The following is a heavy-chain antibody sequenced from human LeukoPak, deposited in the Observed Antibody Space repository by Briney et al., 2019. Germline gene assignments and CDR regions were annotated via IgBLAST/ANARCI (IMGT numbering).Heavy chain of an antibody. CDR1: GGSISNSNYY. CDR2: IYYSGST. Sequence: PPETLSLTCTVSGGSISNSNYYWDWIRQPPGKGLEWIASIYYSGSTYYNASLKSRVTISVDTSKNHFSLNLRDVTAADTAVYYCARGGGWSPYYFDNWGQGTLVTVSS. D-gene: IGHD6-19*01. V-gene: IGHV4-39*07. J-gene: IGHJ4*02. CDR3: ARGGGWSPYYFDN.